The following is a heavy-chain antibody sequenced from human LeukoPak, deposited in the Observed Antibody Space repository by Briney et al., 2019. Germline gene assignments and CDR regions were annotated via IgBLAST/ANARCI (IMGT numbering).Heavy chain of an antibody. V-gene: IGHV3-66*01. Sequence: GGSLGLSCAASGFTLSSNYMSWVRQAPGKGLEWVSVIYSGGSTYYADSVKGRFTISRDNSKNTLYLQMNSLRAEDTAVYYCARDDILTGYLSFDYWGQGTLVTVSS. D-gene: IGHD3-9*01. J-gene: IGHJ4*02. CDR2: IYSGGST. CDR3: ARDDILTGYLSFDY. CDR1: GFTLSSNY.